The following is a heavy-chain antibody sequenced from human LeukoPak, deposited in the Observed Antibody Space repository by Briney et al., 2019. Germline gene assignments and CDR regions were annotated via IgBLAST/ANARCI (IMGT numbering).Heavy chain of an antibody. V-gene: IGHV3-30*03. Sequence: GGSLRLSCAASGFTFSSYGMHWVRQAPGKGLEGVAVISYDGSNKYYADSVKGRFTISRDNSKNTLYLQMNRLRAEDTAVYYCASLVGDSGGYLDYWGQGTLVTVSS. CDR2: ISYDGSNK. CDR1: GFTFSSYG. CDR3: ASLVGDSGGYLDY. J-gene: IGHJ4*02. D-gene: IGHD3-22*01.